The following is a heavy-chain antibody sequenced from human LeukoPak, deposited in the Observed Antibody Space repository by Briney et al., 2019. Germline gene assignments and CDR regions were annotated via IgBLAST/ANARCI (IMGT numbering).Heavy chain of an antibody. Sequence: GESLKISCKGSGYIFTSYWIGWVRQMPGKGLEWMGIIYPGVSETRYSPSFEGQVTISVDKSINTAYLQWRSLRASDTAMYYCASPPPWSSGWYFLYYWGQGTLVTVSS. J-gene: IGHJ4*02. D-gene: IGHD6-19*01. CDR3: ASPPPWSSGWYFLYY. CDR2: IYPGVSET. CDR1: GYIFTSYW. V-gene: IGHV5-51*01.